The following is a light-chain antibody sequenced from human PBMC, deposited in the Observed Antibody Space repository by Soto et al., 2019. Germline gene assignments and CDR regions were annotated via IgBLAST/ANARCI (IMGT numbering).Light chain of an antibody. CDR1: QSINSW. CDR2: KVS. V-gene: IGKV1-5*03. J-gene: IGKJ1*01. Sequence: DIQMTQSPSTLSASVGDRVTITCRARQSINSWLAWCQQKPGKAPKLLVYKVSTLESGVPARFSGSGSVSELTLTISSLQPDDFATHYFQQQSSVWTFGQETNVDIK. CDR3: QQQSSVWT.